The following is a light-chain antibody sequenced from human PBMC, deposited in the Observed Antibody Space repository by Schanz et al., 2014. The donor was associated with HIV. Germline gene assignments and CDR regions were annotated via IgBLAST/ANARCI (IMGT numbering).Light chain of an antibody. J-gene: IGKJ4*01. CDR2: AAS. CDR1: QSISNY. CDR3: QKYDSVPLT. V-gene: IGKV1-39*01. Sequence: DIQMSQSQTTLSASVGDRVTITCRASQSISNYLNWYQHKPGKAPKLLIYAASSLQSGVPSRFSGSGSGTDFTLTISSLQPEDVATYYCQKYDSVPLTFGGGTKVEIK.